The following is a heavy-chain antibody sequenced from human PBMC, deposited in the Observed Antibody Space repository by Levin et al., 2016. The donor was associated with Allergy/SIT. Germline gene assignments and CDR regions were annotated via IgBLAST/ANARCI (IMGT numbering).Heavy chain of an antibody. J-gene: IGHJ4*02. D-gene: IGHD5-24*01. Sequence: DSVKGRFTISRDNSRNTLHLQMNSLRPEDTAVYYCVKVRWIDTEPHFDHWGQGALVTVSS. CDR3: VKVRWIDTEPHFDH. V-gene: IGHV3-64D*06.